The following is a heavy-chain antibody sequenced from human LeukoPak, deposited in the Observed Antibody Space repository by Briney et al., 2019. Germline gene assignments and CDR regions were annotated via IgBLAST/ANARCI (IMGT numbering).Heavy chain of an antibody. Sequence: SETLSLTCTVSGGSISSGGYYWSWIRQPPGKGLEWIGYIYHSGSTYYNPSLKSRVTISVDRSKNQFSLKLSSVTAADTAVYYCARHWGAIRDSYYDFWSGYGYDSGNLGAFDIWGQGTMVTVSS. CDR1: GGSISSGGYY. CDR3: ARHWGAIRDSYYDFWSGYGYDSGNLGAFDI. V-gene: IGHV4-30-2*01. J-gene: IGHJ3*02. D-gene: IGHD3-3*01. CDR2: IYHSGST.